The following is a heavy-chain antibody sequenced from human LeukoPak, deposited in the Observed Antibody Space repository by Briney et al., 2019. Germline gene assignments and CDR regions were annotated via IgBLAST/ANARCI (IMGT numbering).Heavy chain of an antibody. Sequence: PSETLSLTCTVSGGYISSYYWSWIRQPPGKGLEWIGYIYYSGSTYYNPSLKSRVTISVDTSKNQFSPKLSSVTAADTAVYYCARDSCSGGSCYPDYWGQGTLVTVSS. CDR2: IYYSGST. J-gene: IGHJ4*02. D-gene: IGHD2-15*01. CDR1: GGYISSYY. V-gene: IGHV4-59*12. CDR3: ARDSCSGGSCYPDY.